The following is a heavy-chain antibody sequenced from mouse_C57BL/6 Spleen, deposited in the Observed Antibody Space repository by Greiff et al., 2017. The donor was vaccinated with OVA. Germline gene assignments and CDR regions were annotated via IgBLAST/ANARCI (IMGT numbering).Heavy chain of an antibody. J-gene: IGHJ2*01. D-gene: IGHD2-1*01. Sequence: VQLKESGAELVRPGASVKLSCTASGFNIKDDYMHWVKQRPEQGLEWIGWIDPENGDTEYASKFQGKATITADTSSNTAYLQLSSLTSEDTAVYYCTQGGNGIPFDYWGQGTTLTVSS. CDR2: IDPENGDT. CDR1: GFNIKDDY. V-gene: IGHV14-4*01. CDR3: TQGGNGIPFDY.